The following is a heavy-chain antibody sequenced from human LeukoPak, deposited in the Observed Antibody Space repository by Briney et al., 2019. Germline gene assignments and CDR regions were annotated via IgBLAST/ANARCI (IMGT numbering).Heavy chain of an antibody. Sequence: PSETLSLTCTVSGASISSGDYHWNWIRQPPGKGLEWIGFIHDSGSTYYNPSLKSRVSISRDMSKNQLSLMLSSVTAADTAVYYCARGFGAGNYYYGWFDPWGQGTLVSLSS. V-gene: IGHV4-30-4*01. CDR1: GASISSGDYH. J-gene: IGHJ5*02. CDR3: ARGFGAGNYYYGWFDP. CDR2: IHDSGST. D-gene: IGHD3-10*01.